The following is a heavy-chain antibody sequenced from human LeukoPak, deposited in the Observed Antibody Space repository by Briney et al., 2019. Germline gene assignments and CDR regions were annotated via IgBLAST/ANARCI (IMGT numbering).Heavy chain of an antibody. D-gene: IGHD3-10*01. CDR2: XXXNSGGT. CDR3: ARERITMVRGAKSNWFDP. Sequence: GASVKVSCKASGYTFTGYYMHWVRQAPGQGLEWMGXXXXNSGGTNYAQKFQGRVTMTRDTSISTAYMELSRLRSDDTAVYYCARERITMVRGAKSNWFDPWGQGTLVTVSS. CDR1: GYTFTGYY. V-gene: IGHV1-2*02. J-gene: IGHJ5*02.